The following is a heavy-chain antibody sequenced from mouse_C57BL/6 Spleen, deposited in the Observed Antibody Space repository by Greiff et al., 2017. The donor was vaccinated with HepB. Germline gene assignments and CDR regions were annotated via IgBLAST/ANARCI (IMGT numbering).Heavy chain of an antibody. D-gene: IGHD1-1*01. Sequence: EVQLQESGPGLVKPSQSLSLTCSVTGYSITSGYYWNWIRQFPGNKLEWMGYISYDGSNNYNPSLKNRISITRDTSKNQFFLKLNSVTTEDTATYYCARGVYYGSSPRGDWYFDVWGTGTTVTVSS. V-gene: IGHV3-6*01. CDR3: ARGVYYGSSPRGDWYFDV. CDR1: GYSITSGYY. J-gene: IGHJ1*03. CDR2: ISYDGSN.